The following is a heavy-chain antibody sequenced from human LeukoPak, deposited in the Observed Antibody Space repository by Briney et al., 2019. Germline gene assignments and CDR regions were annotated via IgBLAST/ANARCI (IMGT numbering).Heavy chain of an antibody. D-gene: IGHD4-23*01. CDR3: ARGQRWCDY. CDR2: ITSTSRAI. J-gene: IGHJ4*02. CDR1: GFTFSDHN. Sequence: GVSLTLSCAASGFTFSDHNKKWLPQAPGKGRECISCITSTSRAIYYAHSVRGRFTISRDNAKSLLYLQMHSLRDEDACVYYCARGQRWCDYWGQGTLVTVSS. V-gene: IGHV3-48*02.